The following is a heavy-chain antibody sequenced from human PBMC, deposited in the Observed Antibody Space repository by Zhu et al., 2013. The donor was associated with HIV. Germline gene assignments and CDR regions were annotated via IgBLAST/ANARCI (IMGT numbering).Heavy chain of an antibody. D-gene: IGHD3-22*01. Sequence: QVQLVQSGAEVKKPGASVKVSCKASGYTFLSYGVTWVRQAPGQGLQWMGWISAYNGNTNYAQKLQGRVTISIDRSTSTAYMELRSLRADDTAMYYCARPGYYYDVSGIPRYYFDYWGQGTLVTVSS. V-gene: IGHV1-18*01. J-gene: IGHJ4*02. CDR2: ISAYNGNT. CDR1: GYTFLSYG. CDR3: ARPGYYYDVSGIPRYYFDY.